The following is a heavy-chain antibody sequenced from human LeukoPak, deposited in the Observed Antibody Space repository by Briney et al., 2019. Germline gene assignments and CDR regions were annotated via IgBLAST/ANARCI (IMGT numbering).Heavy chain of an antibody. J-gene: IGHJ3*01. CDR2: IYYSGST. CDR3: ATRSAYSSSWDDAFGV. V-gene: IGHV4-59*01. D-gene: IGHD6-13*01. Sequence: SETLSLTCTVSGGSISSYYWSWIRQPPGKGLEWIGYIYYSGSTNYNPSLKSRVTISVDTSKNQFSLKLSSVTAADTAVYYCATRSAYSSSWDDAFGVWGQGTMVTVSS. CDR1: GGSISSYY.